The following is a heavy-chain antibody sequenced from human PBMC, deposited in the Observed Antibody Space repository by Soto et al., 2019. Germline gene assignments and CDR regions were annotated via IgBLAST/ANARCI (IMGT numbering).Heavy chain of an antibody. CDR2: IYYSGST. J-gene: IGHJ3*02. CDR1: GGSISSSSYY. CDR3: ARRGGVATNAFDI. V-gene: IGHV4-39*01. Sequence: SETLSLTCTVSGGSISSSSYYWGWIRQPPGKGLEWIVIIYYSGSTYYNPSLKSRVTISVDTSKNQVSLKLSSVTAADTAVYYCARRGGVATNAFDIWGQGTMVTV. D-gene: IGHD5-12*01.